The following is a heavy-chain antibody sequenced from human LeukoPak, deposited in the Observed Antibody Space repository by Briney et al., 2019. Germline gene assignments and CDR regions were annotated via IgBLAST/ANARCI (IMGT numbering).Heavy chain of an antibody. Sequence: SETLSLTCTVSGGSVSSGSYYWSWIRQPPGKGLEWIGYIYYSGSTNYNPSLKSRVTISVDTSKNQFSLKLSSVTAADTAVYYCARWTPSYAGSVNYFGYWGQGTLVTVSS. CDR3: ARWTPSYAGSVNYFGY. J-gene: IGHJ4*02. CDR2: IYYSGST. D-gene: IGHD1-26*01. CDR1: GGSVSSGSYY. V-gene: IGHV4-61*01.